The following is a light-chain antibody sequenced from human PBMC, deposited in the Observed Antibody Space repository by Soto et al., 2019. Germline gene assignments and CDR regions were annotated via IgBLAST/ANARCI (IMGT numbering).Light chain of an antibody. CDR1: SSDVGAYIY. Sequence: SVLTQPASVSGSPGQSITISCTGTSSDVGAYIYVSWYQQHPGKAPKFLIYEVSKRPSGVSDRFSGSKSGNTASLTISGLQAEDEADYYCTSYTSSSTYVFGTGTKVTVL. CDR3: TSYTSSSTYV. CDR2: EVS. J-gene: IGLJ1*01. V-gene: IGLV2-14*01.